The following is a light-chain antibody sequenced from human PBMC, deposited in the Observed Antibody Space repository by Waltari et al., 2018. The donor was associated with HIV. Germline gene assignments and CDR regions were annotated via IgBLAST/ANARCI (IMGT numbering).Light chain of an antibody. J-gene: IGKJ1*01. CDR1: QSVSSN. V-gene: IGKV3-15*01. CDR2: GAS. CDR3: QQYNNWPSVA. Sequence: EIVTTQSPATLSVSPGERATLPCRASQSVSSNLAWYQHKPGQAPRLLIYGASTRATGIPARLSGSGSGTEFTLTISSLQSEDFAVYYCQQYNNWPSVAFGQGTKVEIK.